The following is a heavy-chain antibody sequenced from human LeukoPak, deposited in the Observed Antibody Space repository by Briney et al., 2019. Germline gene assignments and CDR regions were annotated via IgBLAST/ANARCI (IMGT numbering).Heavy chain of an antibody. CDR1: GASVTTYY. V-gene: IGHV4-59*08. CDR3: ARVRDFWSGFRPSDMDV. J-gene: IGHJ6*02. Sequence: SETLSLTCSVSGASVTTYYWSWVRRPPGKGLEWIGFFYYSGSTNYSPSLKSRVTISVDTSKNQFSLKLSSVTAADTAVYYCARVRDFWSGFRPSDMDVWGQGTTVTVSS. D-gene: IGHD3-3*01. CDR2: FYYSGST.